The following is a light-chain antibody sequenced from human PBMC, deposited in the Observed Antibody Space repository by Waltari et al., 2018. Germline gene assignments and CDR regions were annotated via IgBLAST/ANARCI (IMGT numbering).Light chain of an antibody. CDR3: VLYMDSGVWV. CDR1: SVSVSTSCY. CDR2: STN. Sequence: QTVVTQEPSVSVSPGGTVTLTCALSSVSVSTSCYPSWYQQTPGQAPRTLIYSTNTRLFGVPNRFSGSILGNKAALTIAGAQADDEADYYCVLYMDSGVWVFGGGTKLTVL. V-gene: IGLV8-61*01. J-gene: IGLJ3*02.